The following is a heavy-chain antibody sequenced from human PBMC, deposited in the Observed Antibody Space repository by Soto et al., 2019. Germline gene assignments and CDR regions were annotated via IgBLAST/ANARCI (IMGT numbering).Heavy chain of an antibody. CDR2: TRAGGGST. CDR1: GFTFSSYA. V-gene: IGHV3-23*01. J-gene: IGHJ4*02. D-gene: IGHD2-8*01. Sequence: GGSLRLSCAASGFTFSSYAMSWVRQAPGKGLEWVSATRAGGGSTYYADSVKGRFTISRDNSKNTLYLQMNSLKAEDTAIYYCARDQCTNGVCYFDYWGQGTLVTVSS. CDR3: ARDQCTNGVCYFDY.